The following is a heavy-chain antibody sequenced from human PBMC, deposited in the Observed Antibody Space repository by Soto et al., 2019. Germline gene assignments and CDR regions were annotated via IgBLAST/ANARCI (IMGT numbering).Heavy chain of an antibody. Sequence: VQLVESGGGLIQPGGSLRLSCAASGLSVSNNHMTWVRQAPGKGLEWVSLIHGGGSAYYADSVKGRFTISSDNSKNTLYLQMDSLRAEDTAIYYCAGRLTTAASLDYWGQGTLVTVSS. CDR3: AGRLTTAASLDY. CDR2: IHGGGSA. J-gene: IGHJ4*02. CDR1: GLSVSNNH. D-gene: IGHD1-1*01. V-gene: IGHV3-53*01.